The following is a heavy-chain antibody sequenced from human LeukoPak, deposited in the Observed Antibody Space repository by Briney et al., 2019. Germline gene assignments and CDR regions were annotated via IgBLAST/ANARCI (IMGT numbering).Heavy chain of an antibody. V-gene: IGHV1-2*06. J-gene: IGHJ4*02. CDR2: INPNTGGT. CDR3: ARARGLRYFDWLLPFDY. Sequence: ASVRVSCRASGYTFTAYYMHWVRQAPGQGLEWMGRINPNTGGTNYAQKFQGRVTMTGDTSISTAYMELSSLRSEDTAVYYCARARGLRYFDWLLPFDYWGQGTLVTVSS. D-gene: IGHD3-9*01. CDR1: GYTFTAYY.